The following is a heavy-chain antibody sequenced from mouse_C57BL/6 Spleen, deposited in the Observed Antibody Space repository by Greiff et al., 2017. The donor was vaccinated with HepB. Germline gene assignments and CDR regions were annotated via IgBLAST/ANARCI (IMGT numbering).Heavy chain of an antibody. J-gene: IGHJ3*01. V-gene: IGHV1-20*01. Sequence: EVQLQQSGPELVKPGDSVKISCKASGYSFTGYFMNWVMQSHGKSLEWIGRINPYNGDTFYNQKFKGKATLTVDKSSSTAHMELRSLTSEDSAVYYCARASYYGSGGFAYWGQGTLVTVSA. CDR1: GYSFTGYF. D-gene: IGHD1-1*01. CDR3: ARASYYGSGGFAY. CDR2: INPYNGDT.